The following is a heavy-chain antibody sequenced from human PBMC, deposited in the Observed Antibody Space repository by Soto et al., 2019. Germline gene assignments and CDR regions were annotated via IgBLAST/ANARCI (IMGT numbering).Heavy chain of an antibody. CDR1: GFSFSDYD. Sequence: DVQLVESGGTLVQPGGSLRLSCAASGFSFSDYDMHWVRQATGKGLESVSGIGIAGDTYYSGSVKGRCTISRENAKNSLYLQMNSLRAGDTSVYYCASYRHGMDVWGQGTTVTVSS. V-gene: IGHV3-13*01. D-gene: IGHD3-16*02. CDR3: ASYRHGMDV. J-gene: IGHJ6*02. CDR2: IGIAGDT.